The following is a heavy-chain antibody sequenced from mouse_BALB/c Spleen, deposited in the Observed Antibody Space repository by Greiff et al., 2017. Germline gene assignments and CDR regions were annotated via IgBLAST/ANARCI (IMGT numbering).Heavy chain of an antibody. CDR1: GYTFTDYN. CDR3: AIGAVTTAKDY. V-gene: IGHV1S29*02. J-gene: IGHJ2*01. D-gene: IGHD1-2*01. Sequence: VQLKQSGPELVKPGASVKISCKASGYTFTDYNMHWVKQSHGKSLEWIGYIYPYNGGTGYNQKFKSKATLTVDNSSSTAYMELRSLTSEDSAVYYCAIGAVTTAKDYWGQGTTLTVSS. CDR2: IYPYNGGT.